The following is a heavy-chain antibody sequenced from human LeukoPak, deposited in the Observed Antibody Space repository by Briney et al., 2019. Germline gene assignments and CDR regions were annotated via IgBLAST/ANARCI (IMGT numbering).Heavy chain of an antibody. J-gene: IGHJ3*02. CDR2: MNPNSGNT. V-gene: IGHV1-8*02. CDR1: GGTFSSYA. CDR3: ARGKIAAAGSDAFDI. Sequence: ASVKVSCKASGGTFSSYAISWVRQAPGQGLEWMGWMNPNSGNTGYAQKFQGRVTMTRNTSISTAYMELSSLRSEDTAVYYCARGKIAAAGSDAFDIWGQGTMVTVSS. D-gene: IGHD6-13*01.